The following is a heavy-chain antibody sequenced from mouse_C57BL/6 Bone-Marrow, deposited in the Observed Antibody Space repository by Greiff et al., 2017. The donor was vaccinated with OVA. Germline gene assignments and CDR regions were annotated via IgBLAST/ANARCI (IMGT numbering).Heavy chain of an antibody. V-gene: IGHV3-6*01. J-gene: IGHJ4*01. CDR2: ISYDGSN. CDR1: GYSITSGYY. CDR3: ARDYLRGDY. Sequence: EVQLQESGPGLVKPSQSLSLTCSVTGYSITSGYYWNWIRQFPGNKLEWMGYISYDGSNNYNPSLKNRISITRDTSKNQFFLKLNSVTTEDTATYYCARDYLRGDYWGQGTSVTVSS.